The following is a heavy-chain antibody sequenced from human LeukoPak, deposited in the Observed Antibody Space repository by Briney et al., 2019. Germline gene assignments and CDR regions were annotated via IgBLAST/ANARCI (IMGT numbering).Heavy chain of an antibody. CDR2: IYYSGST. J-gene: IGHJ6*03. CDR3: ARDKSVAVAGKWGYYYYYMDV. Sequence: SETLSLTCTVSGGSISSYYWSWIRQPPGKGLEWIGYIYYSGSTNYNPSLKSRVTISVDTSKNQFSLKLSSVTAADTAVYYCARDKSVAVAGKWGYYYYYMDVWGKGTTVTVSS. D-gene: IGHD6-19*01. V-gene: IGHV4-59*01. CDR1: GGSISSYY.